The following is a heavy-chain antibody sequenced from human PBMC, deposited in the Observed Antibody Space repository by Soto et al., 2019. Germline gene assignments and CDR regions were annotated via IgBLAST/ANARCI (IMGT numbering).Heavy chain of an antibody. CDR1: GYTFTSYG. Sequence: ASVKVSCKASGYTFTSYGISWVRQAPGQGLEWMGWISAYNGNTNYAQKLQGRVTMTTDTSTSTAYMELRSLRSDDTAVYYCARVARSDKAHYYYYYYYMDVWGKGTTVTV. D-gene: IGHD6-6*01. CDR2: ISAYNGNT. J-gene: IGHJ6*03. V-gene: IGHV1-18*01. CDR3: ARVARSDKAHYYYYYYYMDV.